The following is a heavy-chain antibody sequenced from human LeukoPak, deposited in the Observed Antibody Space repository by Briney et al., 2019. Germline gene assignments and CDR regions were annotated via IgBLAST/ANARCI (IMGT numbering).Heavy chain of an antibody. V-gene: IGHV4-39*01. Sequence: SETLSLTCTVSGGSISSSSYYWGWIRQPPGKGLEWIGSIYYSGSTYYNPSLKSRVTISVDTSKNQFSLKLSSVTAADTAVYCCARSYGDYFTYWGQGTLVTVSS. CDR3: ARSYGDYFTY. D-gene: IGHD4-17*01. CDR2: IYYSGST. CDR1: GGSISSSSYY. J-gene: IGHJ4*02.